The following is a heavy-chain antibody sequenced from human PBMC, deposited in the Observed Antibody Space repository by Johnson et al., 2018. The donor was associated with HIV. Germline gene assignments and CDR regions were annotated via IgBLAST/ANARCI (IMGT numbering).Heavy chain of an antibody. V-gene: IGHV3-30*02. Sequence: QVQLVESGGGVVQPGGSLTLSCAASGFVFSDYVMHWVRQAPGKGLDWVTFIRYDGSGKYYADSVKGRFTISRDNSKNTLYLQMNSLRAEDTAVYYCAKDVGNYWPNAFDIWGQGTTVTVSS. D-gene: IGHD3-22*01. CDR3: AKDVGNYWPNAFDI. CDR2: IRYDGSGK. J-gene: IGHJ3*02. CDR1: GFVFSDYV.